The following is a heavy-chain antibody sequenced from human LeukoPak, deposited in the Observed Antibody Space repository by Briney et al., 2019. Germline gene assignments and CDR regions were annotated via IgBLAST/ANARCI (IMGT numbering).Heavy chain of an antibody. CDR1: GYTFTGYY. J-gene: IGHJ6*03. CDR3: ASFIAVAGYYYYYMDV. CDR2: INPNSGGT. V-gene: IGHV1-2*06. Sequence: SVKVFCKASGYTFTGYYMHWVRQAPGQGLEWMGRINPNSGGTNYAQKFQGRVTMTRDTSISTAYMELSRLRSDDTAVYYCASFIAVAGYYYYYMDVWGKGTTVTVSS. D-gene: IGHD6-19*01.